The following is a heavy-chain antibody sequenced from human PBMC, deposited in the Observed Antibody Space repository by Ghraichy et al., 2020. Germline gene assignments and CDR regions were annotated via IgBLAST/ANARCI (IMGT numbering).Heavy chain of an antibody. Sequence: SCAASGFRFNGYAMHWVRQAPGKGLEWVSSISWNSSTIGYADSVKGRFTISRDNAKNSLYLQMHSLRAEDTAFYYCTKEGSTSSGGMDVWGQGTMVTVSS. V-gene: IGHV3-9*01. D-gene: IGHD6-6*01. CDR1: GFRFNGYA. J-gene: IGHJ6*02. CDR2: ISWNSSTI. CDR3: TKEGSTSSGGMDV.